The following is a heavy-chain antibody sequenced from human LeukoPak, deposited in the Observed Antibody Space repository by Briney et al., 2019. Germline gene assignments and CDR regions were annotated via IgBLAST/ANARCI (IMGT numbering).Heavy chain of an antibody. D-gene: IGHD6-13*01. CDR1: GYTFTSYY. CDR3: ASGIAAAGSSFDY. J-gene: IGHJ4*02. V-gene: IGHV1-46*01. CDR2: INPSGGNT. Sequence: ASVKVSCKASGYTFTSYYMLWVRQAPGQGLEWMGIINPSGGNTSYAQKFQGRVTMTRDTSTSTVYMELSSLRSEDTAVYYCASGIAAAGSSFDYWGQGTLVTVSS.